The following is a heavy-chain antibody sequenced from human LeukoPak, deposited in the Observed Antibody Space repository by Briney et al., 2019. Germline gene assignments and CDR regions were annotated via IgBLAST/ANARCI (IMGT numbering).Heavy chain of an antibody. V-gene: IGHV3-49*04. CDR1: GFTFGDYG. D-gene: IGHD1-7*01. CDR2: IRSKAYGGTT. Sequence: GRSLRLSCTASGFTFGDYGMSWVRQAPGKGLEWVGFIRSKAYGGTTEYAASVKGTFTISRDDSKSIAYLQMNSLKTEDTAVYYCTRVELRPYYYGMDVWGQGTTVTVSS. CDR3: TRVELRPYYYGMDV. J-gene: IGHJ6*02.